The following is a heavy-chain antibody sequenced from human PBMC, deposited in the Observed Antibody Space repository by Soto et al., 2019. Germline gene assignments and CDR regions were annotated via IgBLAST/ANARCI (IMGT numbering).Heavy chain of an antibody. CDR2: INSDGSST. J-gene: IGHJ6*02. CDR1: GFTFSSYW. CDR3: ARVLYDFWSGYYMGGIDYYGMDV. V-gene: IGHV3-74*01. D-gene: IGHD3-3*01. Sequence: GGSLRLSCAASGFTFSSYWMHWVRQAPGKGLVWVSRINSDGSSTSYADSVKGRFTISRDNAKNTLYLQMNSLRAEDTAVYYCARVLYDFWSGYYMGGIDYYGMDVWGQGTTVTVSS.